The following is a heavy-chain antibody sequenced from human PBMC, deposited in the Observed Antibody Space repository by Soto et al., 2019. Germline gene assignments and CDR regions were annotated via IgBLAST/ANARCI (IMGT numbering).Heavy chain of an antibody. D-gene: IGHD2-2*01. CDR1: GFTFTSSA. CDR2: IVVGSGNT. Sequence: GASVKVSCKASGFTFTSSARQWVRQARGQRLEWIGWIVVGSGNTNYAQKFQERVTITRDMSTSTAYMELSSLRSEDTAVYYCAANGLGYCSSTSCPYYYYMDVWGKGTTVTVSS. V-gene: IGHV1-58*02. J-gene: IGHJ6*03. CDR3: AANGLGYCSSTSCPYYYYMDV.